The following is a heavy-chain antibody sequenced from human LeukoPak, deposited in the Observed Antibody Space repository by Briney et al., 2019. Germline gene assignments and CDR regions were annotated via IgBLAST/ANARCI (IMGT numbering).Heavy chain of an antibody. Sequence: SETLSLTCTVSGGSISSSSYYWGWIRQPPGKGLEWIGSVYYSGSTYYNPSLKSRVTISVDTSKNQFTLKLSSVTAADTAVYYCARHLGGSSSSPNWFDPWGQGTLVTVSS. CDR2: VYYSGST. V-gene: IGHV4-39*01. J-gene: IGHJ5*02. CDR1: GGSISSSSYY. CDR3: ARHLGGSSSSPNWFDP. D-gene: IGHD6-6*01.